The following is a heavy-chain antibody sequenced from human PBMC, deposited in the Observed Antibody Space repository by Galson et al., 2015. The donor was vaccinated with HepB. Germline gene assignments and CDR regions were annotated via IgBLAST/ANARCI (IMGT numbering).Heavy chain of an antibody. CDR2: IIPILGIA. CDR3: ARRLGVVLGYDILTGTFDY. Sequence: SVKVSCKASGGTFSSYTISWVRQAPGQGLEWMGRIIPILGIANYAQKFQGRVTITADESTSTAYMELSSLKASDTAMYYCARRLGVVLGYDILTGTFDYWGQGTLVTVSS. CDR1: GGTFSSYT. D-gene: IGHD3-9*01. J-gene: IGHJ4*02. V-gene: IGHV1-69*02.